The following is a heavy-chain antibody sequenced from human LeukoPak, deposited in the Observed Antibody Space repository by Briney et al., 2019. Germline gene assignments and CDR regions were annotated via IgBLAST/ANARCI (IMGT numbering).Heavy chain of an antibody. CDR3: AKGIPWACLPYCAFDI. CDR2: LSASGRGT. D-gene: IGHD1-26*01. CDR1: GFTFSSYA. J-gene: IGHJ3*02. Sequence: AGGSLRLSCAASGFTFSSYAMIWVRQAPGKGLQWVSALSASGRGTYYADLVKGRFTVSRANSKNTLYLQMHSLRAEDTALYFCAKGIPWACLPYCAFDIWGQGTMVTVSS. V-gene: IGHV3-23*01.